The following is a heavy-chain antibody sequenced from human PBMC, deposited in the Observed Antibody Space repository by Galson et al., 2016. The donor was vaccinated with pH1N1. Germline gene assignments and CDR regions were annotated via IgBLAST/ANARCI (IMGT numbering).Heavy chain of an antibody. J-gene: IGHJ6*02. CDR2: IWYEGSNK. CDR3: AKEVTSGSPLGYYFSYGLDV. Sequence: SLRLSCAASGFTFSDFVMHWVRQAPGRGLEWVALIWYEGSNKYYADSVKGRFTISRDNSKTTLYLQASSLRPEDTAIYYCAKEVTSGSPLGYYFSYGLDVWGQGTTVTVPS. CDR1: GFTFSDFV. V-gene: IGHV3-33*03. D-gene: IGHD3-10*01.